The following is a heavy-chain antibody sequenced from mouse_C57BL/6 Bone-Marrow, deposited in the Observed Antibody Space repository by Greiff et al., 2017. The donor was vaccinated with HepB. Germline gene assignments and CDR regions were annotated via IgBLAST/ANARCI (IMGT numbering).Heavy chain of an antibody. V-gene: IGHV14-3*01. J-gene: IGHJ2*01. CDR3: ARSEDLLWLRRRGFGY. CDR1: GFNIKNTY. CDR2: IDPANGNT. D-gene: IGHD2-2*01. Sequence: VQLQQSVAELVRPGASVKLSCTASGFNIKNTYMHWVKQRPEQGLEWIGRIDPANGNTKYAPKFQGKATITADTSSNTAYLQLSSLTSEDTAIYYCARSEDLLWLRRRGFGYWGQGTTLTVSS.